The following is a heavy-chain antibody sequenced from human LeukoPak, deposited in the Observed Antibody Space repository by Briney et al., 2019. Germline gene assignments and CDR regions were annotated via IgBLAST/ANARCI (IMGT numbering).Heavy chain of an antibody. D-gene: IGHD5-12*01. CDR3: ARDEGGYDYPYNWFDP. V-gene: IGHV3-11*01. J-gene: IGHJ5*02. CDR1: GFTFSDYY. CDR2: ISSSGSTI. Sequence: GGSLRLSCAASGFTFSDYYMSWIRQAPGPGLEWVSYISSSGSTIYYAGSVKGRFTISRDNAKNSLYLQMNSLRAEATAVYYCARDEGGYDYPYNWFDPWGQGTLVTVSS.